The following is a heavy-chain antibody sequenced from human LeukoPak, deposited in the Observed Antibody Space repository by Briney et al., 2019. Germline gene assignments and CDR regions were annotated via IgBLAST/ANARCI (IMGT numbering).Heavy chain of an antibody. CDR2: ITSGGAP. CDR1: GFTFSAYA. J-gene: IGHJ4*02. D-gene: IGHD3-10*01. V-gene: IGHV3-23*01. Sequence: GGSLRLSCAASGFTFSAYAVMWVRQAPGQGLEWVSAITSGGAPRYADSVKGRFTISRDNSKNTLYLQMNSLRAEDTAVYYCAKGSYYYGSGAQYYFDYWGQGTLVTVSS. CDR3: AKGSYYYGSGAQYYFDY.